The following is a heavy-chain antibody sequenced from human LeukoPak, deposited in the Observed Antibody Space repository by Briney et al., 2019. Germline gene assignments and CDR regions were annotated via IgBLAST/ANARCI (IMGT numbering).Heavy chain of an antibody. D-gene: IGHD3-10*01. Sequence: GGSLRLSCAASRSSFSNYWMHWVRQAPGKGLVWVSRVKSDGSNPSYADSVKGRFTISRDNAENMSYLQMNTLGAEDTAVYYCARDIVSGSGSLDYWGQGTLVTVSS. CDR2: VKSDGSNP. V-gene: IGHV3-74*01. CDR3: ARDIVSGSGSLDY. J-gene: IGHJ4*02. CDR1: RSSFSNYW.